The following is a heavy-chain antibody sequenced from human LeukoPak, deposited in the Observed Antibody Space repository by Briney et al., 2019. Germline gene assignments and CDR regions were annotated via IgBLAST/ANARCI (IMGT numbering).Heavy chain of an antibody. V-gene: IGHV5-51*01. CDR2: IYPGDSEI. CDR3: ARRRSPDY. J-gene: IGHJ4*02. Sequence: GESLQISCKGSGYSFTSYWIGWVRQLPGKGLEWMGIIYPGDSEIIYSPSFQGQVTISADKSITTAYLQWSSLKASDSAMYYCARRRSPDYWGQGTLVTLSS. CDR1: GYSFTSYW.